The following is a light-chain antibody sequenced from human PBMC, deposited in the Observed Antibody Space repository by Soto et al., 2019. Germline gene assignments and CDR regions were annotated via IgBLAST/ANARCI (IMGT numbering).Light chain of an antibody. Sequence: EIVLPQSPGTLSLSPGERATLSCRASQSVSSSYLAWYQQKPGQAPRLLIYGASSRATGVPDRFSGGGSGTDFTLTISRLEPEDFAVYYCQQYGSSLGVTFGGGTKVDIK. CDR1: QSVSSSY. CDR2: GAS. J-gene: IGKJ4*01. V-gene: IGKV3-20*01. CDR3: QQYGSSLGVT.